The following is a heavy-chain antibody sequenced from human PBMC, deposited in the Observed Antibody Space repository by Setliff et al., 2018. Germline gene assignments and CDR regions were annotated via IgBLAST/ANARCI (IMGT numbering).Heavy chain of an antibody. Sequence: KSGGSLRLSCAASGFTFGDYPVNWFRQAPGKGLEWVSFIRSKAYGGSEGRMTASYVDSVRGRFTISRDNSKNMVYLQMNSLRVEDTAIYYCAAVGSGYDRYWGQGTLVTVSS. D-gene: IGHD5-12*01. CDR1: GFTFGDYP. V-gene: IGHV3-49*05. CDR3: AAVGSGYDRY. J-gene: IGHJ4*02. CDR2: IRSKAYGGSEGRMTA.